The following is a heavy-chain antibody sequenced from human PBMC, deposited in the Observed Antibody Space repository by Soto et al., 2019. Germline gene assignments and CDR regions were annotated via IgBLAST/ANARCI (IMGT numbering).Heavy chain of an antibody. J-gene: IGHJ5*02. D-gene: IGHD4-4*01. CDR1: GFTFSSYA. CDR2: ISGSGGST. V-gene: IGHV3-23*01. CDR3: AKDIDYSHINWSDP. Sequence: GGSLRLSCAASGFTFSSYAMSWVRQAPGKGLEWVSAISGSGGSTYYADSVKGRFTISRDNSKNTLYLQMNSLRAEDTAVYYCAKDIDYSHINWSDPWGQGTLVTVSS.